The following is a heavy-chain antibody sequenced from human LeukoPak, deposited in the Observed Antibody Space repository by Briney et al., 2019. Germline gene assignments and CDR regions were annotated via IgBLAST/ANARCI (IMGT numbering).Heavy chain of an antibody. CDR3: ANNDYNNPEG. Sequence: TGGSLRLSCAASGFTLSNYDMSWVRQAPGKGLAWVSAISGRGGRTYYADSVKGRFIISRDHPKNTLYLQMNSLRAEDTAVYYCANNDYNNPEGWGQGTLVTVSS. CDR2: ISGRGGRT. CDR1: GFTLSNYD. V-gene: IGHV3-23*01. J-gene: IGHJ4*02. D-gene: IGHD4-11*01.